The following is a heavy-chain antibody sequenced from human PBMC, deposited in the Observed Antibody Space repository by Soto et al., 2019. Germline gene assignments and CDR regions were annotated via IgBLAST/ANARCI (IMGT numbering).Heavy chain of an antibody. D-gene: IGHD6-13*01. CDR3: ARGRISSWYDADYYYMDV. CDR1: GYTFTSYD. J-gene: IGHJ6*03. CDR2: MNPNSGNT. Sequence: ASVKVSCKASGYTFTSYDINWVRQATGQGLEWMGWMNPNSGNTGYAQKFQGRVTMTRSTSISTAYMELSSLRSEDTAVYYCARGRISSWYDADYYYMDVWGKGTTVTVSS. V-gene: IGHV1-8*01.